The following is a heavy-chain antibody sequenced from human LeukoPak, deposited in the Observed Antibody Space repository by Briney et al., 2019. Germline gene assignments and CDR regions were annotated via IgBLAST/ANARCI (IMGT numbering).Heavy chain of an antibody. V-gene: IGHV1-46*01. D-gene: IGHD3-10*01. Sequence: ASVKVSCKASGYTFTAYYMYWVRQAPGQGLEWMGIINPSGGSTSYAQKFQGRVTMTRDTSTSTVYMELSSLRSEDTAVYYCARDSGMVRGTVDYWGQGTLVTVSS. J-gene: IGHJ4*02. CDR1: GYTFTAYY. CDR3: ARDSGMVRGTVDY. CDR2: INPSGGST.